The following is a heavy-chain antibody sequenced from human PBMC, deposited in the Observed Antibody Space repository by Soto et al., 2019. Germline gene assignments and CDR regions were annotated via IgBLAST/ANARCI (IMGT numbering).Heavy chain of an antibody. CDR1: SYTFTSYG. CDR2: ISAYNGNT. V-gene: IGHV1-18*01. CDR3: ARDPYCSGGSCYYYYYGMDV. J-gene: IGHJ6*02. D-gene: IGHD2-15*01. Sequence: QVQLVQSGAEVKKPGASVKVSCKASSYTFTSYGISWVRQAPGQGLEWMGWISAYNGNTNYAQKLQGRVTMTTDTSTSTAYMELRSLRSDDTAVYYCARDPYCSGGSCYYYYYGMDVWGQGTTVTVSS.